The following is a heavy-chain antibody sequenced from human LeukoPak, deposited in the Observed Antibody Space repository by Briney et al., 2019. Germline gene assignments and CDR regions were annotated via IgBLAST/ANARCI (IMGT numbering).Heavy chain of an antibody. Sequence: PSETLSLTCTVSGVSISSSSYYWGWIRQPPGKGLEWIASISYSGSTYYNPSLKSRVTISVDTSKNQFSLELSSVAAADTAVYYCAILLGRVSSDGDWFDPWGQGTLVTVSS. CDR3: AILLGRVSSDGDWFDP. J-gene: IGHJ5*02. V-gene: IGHV4-39*07. CDR2: ISYSGST. CDR1: GVSISSSSYY. D-gene: IGHD6-25*01.